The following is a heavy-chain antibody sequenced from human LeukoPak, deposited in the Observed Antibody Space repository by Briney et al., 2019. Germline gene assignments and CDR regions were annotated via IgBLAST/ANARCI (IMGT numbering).Heavy chain of an antibody. CDR2: ITADDGTT. CDR1: GFTFDDYA. CDR3: AKDLRRRYSYGPDYDYFYGIDV. D-gene: IGHD5-18*01. Sequence: GGSLRLSCAASGFTFDDYAKHWVRKAPGPSLGRVSIITADDGTTYYADSVKGRFTVSRDNSKNSLYLQMNSLRTEDSALYYCAKDLRRRYSYGPDYDYFYGIDVWGQGTTVTVSS. J-gene: IGHJ6*02. V-gene: IGHV3-43*02.